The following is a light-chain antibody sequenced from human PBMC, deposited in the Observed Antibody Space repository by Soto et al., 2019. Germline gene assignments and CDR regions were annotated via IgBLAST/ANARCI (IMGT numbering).Light chain of an antibody. CDR1: SSDVGGYNY. V-gene: IGLV2-8*01. Sequence: QSALTQPPSASGSRGQSITISCTGTSSDVGGYNYVSWYQQHPGSAPKLIIHEVNKRPSGVPDRFSGSKSGNTASLTVTGLQAEDEADYYCSSYAGSNILVFGEGTKLTVL. CDR3: SSYAGSNILV. CDR2: EVN. J-gene: IGLJ2*01.